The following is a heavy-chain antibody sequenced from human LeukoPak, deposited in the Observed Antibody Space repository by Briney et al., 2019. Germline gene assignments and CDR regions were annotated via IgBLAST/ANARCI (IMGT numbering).Heavy chain of an antibody. V-gene: IGHV1-18*01. CDR2: ISTYNGKT. Sequence: ASVKVSCRASGYTFTTYGITWVRQAPGQGLEWLGWISTYNGKTNYAQKFQGRVTMTTDTSTSTAYMELRTLRSDDTAVYFCARVQVLIVPAAINYWGQPTLVTVSS. CDR3: ARVQVLIVPAAINY. CDR1: GYTFTTYG. D-gene: IGHD2-2*01. J-gene: IGHJ4*02.